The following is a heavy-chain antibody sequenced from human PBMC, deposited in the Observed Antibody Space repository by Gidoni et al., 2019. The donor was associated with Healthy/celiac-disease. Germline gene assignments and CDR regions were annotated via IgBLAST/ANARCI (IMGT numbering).Heavy chain of an antibody. J-gene: IGHJ3*02. CDR1: GFTFSSYS. V-gene: IGHV3-21*01. D-gene: IGHD2-15*01. CDR2: ISSSSSYI. Sequence: EVQLVASGGGLVKPGGSLRLSCAASGFTFSSYSMNWVRQAPGKGLEWVASISSSSSYIYYADSVKGRFTISRDNAKNSLYLQMNSLRAEDTAVYYCASAVVNAFDIWGQGTMVTVSS. CDR3: ASAVVNAFDI.